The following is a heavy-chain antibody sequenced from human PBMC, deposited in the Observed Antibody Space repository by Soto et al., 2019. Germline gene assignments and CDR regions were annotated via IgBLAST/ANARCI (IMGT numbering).Heavy chain of an antibody. D-gene: IGHD1-7*01. Sequence: EVQLVESGGGLVQPGGSLRLSCAASGFTFSSYWMHWVRQAPGKGLVWVSRLYTDGSSTNYADSVQGRFTISRDNAKNTLYLQLNSLRAEETAVYYFARLSGTWRAFDIWGQGTMVTVSS. CDR1: GFTFSSYW. J-gene: IGHJ3*02. CDR2: LYTDGSST. CDR3: ARLSGTWRAFDI. V-gene: IGHV3-74*01.